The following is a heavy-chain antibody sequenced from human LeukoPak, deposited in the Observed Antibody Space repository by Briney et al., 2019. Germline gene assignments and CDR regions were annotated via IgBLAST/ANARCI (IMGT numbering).Heavy chain of an antibody. Sequence: PGGSLRLSCAASGFTFSSYSMNWVRQAPGKGLEWVSSISSSSSYIYYADSVKGRFTISRDNAKNSLHLQMNSLRAEDTAVYYCARESMSSSWYYFDYWGQGTLVTVSS. D-gene: IGHD6-13*01. CDR2: ISSSSSYI. V-gene: IGHV3-21*01. CDR3: ARESMSSSWYYFDY. J-gene: IGHJ4*02. CDR1: GFTFSSYS.